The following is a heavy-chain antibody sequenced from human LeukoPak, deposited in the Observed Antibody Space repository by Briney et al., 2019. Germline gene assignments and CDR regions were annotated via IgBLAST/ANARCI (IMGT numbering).Heavy chain of an antibody. J-gene: IGHJ4*02. V-gene: IGHV1-8*01. D-gene: IGHD6-19*01. CDR3: ASGGERIQGAVDY. CDR2: MNPNSGNT. CDR1: GYTFTSYD. Sequence: GASVKVSCKASGYTFTSYDINWVRQATGQGLEWMGWMNPNSGNTGYAQKFQGRVTMTRNTSISTAYMELSSLRSEVTAVYYCASGGERIQGAVDYWGQGTLVTVSS.